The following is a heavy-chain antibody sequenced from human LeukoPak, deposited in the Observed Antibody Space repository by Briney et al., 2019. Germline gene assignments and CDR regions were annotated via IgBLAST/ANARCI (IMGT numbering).Heavy chain of an antibody. CDR3: AKDAPWITMVLGVQLDY. V-gene: IGHV3-23*01. CDR2: ISGSGGST. D-gene: IGHD3-10*01. Sequence: GGSLRLSCAASGFTFSSYAMSWVRQAPGKGLEWVSAISGSGGSTYYADSVKGRFTICRDNSKNRLYLQMNSLRAEDTAVYYFAKDAPWITMVLGVQLDYWGQGTLVTVSS. CDR1: GFTFSSYA. J-gene: IGHJ4*02.